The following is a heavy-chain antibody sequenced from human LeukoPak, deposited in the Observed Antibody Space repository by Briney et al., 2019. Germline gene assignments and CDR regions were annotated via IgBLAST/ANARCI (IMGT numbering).Heavy chain of an antibody. CDR2: VSYSGST. CDR3: ARERYVHLDY. Sequence: NPSETLSLTCTVSGGSISSYYWSWIRQPPGKGLEWIGYVSYSGSTNYNPSLKSRVTISVDTSKNQFSLRLTSVTAADTAVYYCARERYVHLDYWGLGTLVTVSS. CDR1: GGSISSYY. D-gene: IGHD3-9*01. V-gene: IGHV4-59*01. J-gene: IGHJ4*02.